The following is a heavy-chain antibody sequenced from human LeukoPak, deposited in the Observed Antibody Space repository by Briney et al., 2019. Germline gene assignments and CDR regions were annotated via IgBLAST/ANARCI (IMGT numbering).Heavy chain of an antibody. V-gene: IGHV1-46*01. CDR2: INPSGGDT. Sequence: ASVKDSCKESGYILSSYNMHRVRQAPGQGLEWLGIINPSGGDTKYAQKFQGRVTLTRDKSTSTVYMELSSLTSDDTAVYYCARGDSGYEDYWGRGTLVTVSS. CDR1: GYILSSYN. CDR3: ARGDSGYEDY. J-gene: IGHJ4*02. D-gene: IGHD5-12*01.